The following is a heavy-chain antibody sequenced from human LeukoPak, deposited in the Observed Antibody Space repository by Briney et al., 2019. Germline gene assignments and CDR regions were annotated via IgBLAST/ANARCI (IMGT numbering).Heavy chain of an antibody. CDR1: GFTVSRNS. Sequence: PGGSLRLSCTVSGFTVSRNSMSWVRQAPGKGLGWVSFIYSDNTHYSDSVKGRFTISRDNSKNTLYLQMNSLRAEDTAVYYCARRAGAYSHPYDYWGQGTLVTVSS. CDR2: IYSDNT. V-gene: IGHV3-53*01. D-gene: IGHD4/OR15-4a*01. J-gene: IGHJ4*02. CDR3: ARRAGAYSHPYDY.